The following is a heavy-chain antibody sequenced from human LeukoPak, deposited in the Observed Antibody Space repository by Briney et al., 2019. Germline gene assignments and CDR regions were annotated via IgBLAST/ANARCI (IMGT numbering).Heavy chain of an antibody. CDR3: AREAVAGSFLAY. Sequence: PGGSLKLSCAASGFTVSSNYMSWVRQAPGKGLEWVSVIYSGGSTYYADSVKGRFTISRDNSKNTLYLQMNSLRAEDTAVYYCAREAVAGSFLAYWGQGTLVTVSS. J-gene: IGHJ4*02. V-gene: IGHV3-66*01. CDR2: IYSGGST. D-gene: IGHD6-19*01. CDR1: GFTVSSNY.